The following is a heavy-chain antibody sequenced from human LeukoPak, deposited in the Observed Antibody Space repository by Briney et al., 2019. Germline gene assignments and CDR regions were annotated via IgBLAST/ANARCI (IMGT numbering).Heavy chain of an antibody. CDR1: GGSISSYY. CDR3: AGTPILWFGELSGWFDP. J-gene: IGHJ5*02. V-gene: IGHV4-4*07. D-gene: IGHD3-10*01. CDR2: IYTSGST. Sequence: PSETLSLTCTVSGGSISSYYWSWIRQPAGKGLEWIGRIYTSGSTNYNPSLKSRVTISVATSKNQFSLKLSSVTAADTAVYYCAGTPILWFGELSGWFDPWGQGTLVTVSS.